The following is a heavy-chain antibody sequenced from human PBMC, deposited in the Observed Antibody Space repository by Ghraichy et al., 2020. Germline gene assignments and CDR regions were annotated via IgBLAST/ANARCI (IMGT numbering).Heavy chain of an antibody. V-gene: IGHV4-39*01. J-gene: IGHJ6*02. CDR3: VGIAAHRAYYYYGMDV. D-gene: IGHD6-6*01. CDR2: IYYSGST. CDR1: GGSISSSSYY. Sequence: SETLSLTCTVSGGSISSSSYYWGWIRQPPGKGLEWIGSIYYSGSTYYNPSLKSRVTISVDTSKNQFSLKLSSVTAADTAVYYCVGIAAHRAYYYYGMDVWGQGTTVTVSS.